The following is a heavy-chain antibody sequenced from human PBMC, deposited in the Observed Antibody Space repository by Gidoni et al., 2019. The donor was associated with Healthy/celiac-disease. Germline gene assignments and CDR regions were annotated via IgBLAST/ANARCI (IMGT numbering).Heavy chain of an antibody. CDR2: IYYSGST. CDR3: ASARWEQLEGWAFDY. CDR1: GGSTRSGCYS. D-gene: IGHD6-6*01. Sequence: QVQLQESGPGLVKPSQTLSLTCTVSGGSTRSGCYSWSWLRQHPGKDLEWIGYIYYSGSTYYNPSIKSRVTISVDTSKNQFSLKLSSVTAADTAVYYCASARWEQLEGWAFDYWGQGTLVTVSS. J-gene: IGHJ4*02. V-gene: IGHV4-31*03.